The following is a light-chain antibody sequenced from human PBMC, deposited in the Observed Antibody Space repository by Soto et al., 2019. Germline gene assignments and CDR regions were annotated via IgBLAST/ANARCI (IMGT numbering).Light chain of an antibody. J-gene: IGKJ4*01. Sequence: ENVLTQSPGTVSLSPLEIATLSFMASQNVARNYLAWFQQRPGQAPRLLIYDASTRATGIPDRFSGSGSGTDFTLTISRLEPEDFAVYFCQQYATSPLAFGGGTKVDIK. V-gene: IGKV3-20*01. CDR2: DAS. CDR3: QQYATSPLA. CDR1: QNVARNY.